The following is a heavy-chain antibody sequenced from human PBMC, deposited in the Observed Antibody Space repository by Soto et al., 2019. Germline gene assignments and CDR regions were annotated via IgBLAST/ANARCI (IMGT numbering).Heavy chain of an antibody. Sequence: ASVKVSCKASGGTFSSYAISWVRQAHGQGLEWMGGIIPIFGTANYAQKFQGRVTITADKSTSTAYMELSSLRSEDTAVYYCATRKSSGYYYGSEYFQHWGQGTLVTVSS. CDR1: GGTFSSYA. J-gene: IGHJ1*01. D-gene: IGHD3-22*01. CDR3: ATRKSSGYYYGSEYFQH. CDR2: IIPIFGTA. V-gene: IGHV1-69*06.